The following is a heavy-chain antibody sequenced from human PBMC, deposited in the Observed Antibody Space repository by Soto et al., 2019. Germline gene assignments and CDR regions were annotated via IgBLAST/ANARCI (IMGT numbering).Heavy chain of an antibody. Sequence: EVQLVQSGAEVKKPGESLKISCKASGYSFTTYWIAWVRQMPGKGLEWMGLIYPGDSDTRYSPSFQGQVTISAEKSISTASLQWSSLKASDTAMYYCARLATVTSDFDYWGQGTLVTVYS. CDR3: ARLATVTSDFDY. V-gene: IGHV5-51*03. CDR2: IYPGDSDT. D-gene: IGHD4-17*01. CDR1: GYSFTTYW. J-gene: IGHJ4*02.